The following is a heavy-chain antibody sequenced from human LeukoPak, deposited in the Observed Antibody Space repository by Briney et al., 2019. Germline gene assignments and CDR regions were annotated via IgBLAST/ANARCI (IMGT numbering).Heavy chain of an antibody. Sequence: SETLSLTCTVSGGAISSYYWSWVRQPPGKGLEWIGYIYYSGSTNYNPSLKSRVTISVDTSKNQFSLKLSSVTAADTAVYYCARQDVTMVRGALASGFDYWGQGTLVTVSS. CDR3: ARQDVTMVRGALASGFDY. CDR2: IYYSGST. D-gene: IGHD3-10*01. J-gene: IGHJ4*02. V-gene: IGHV4-59*08. CDR1: GGAISSYY.